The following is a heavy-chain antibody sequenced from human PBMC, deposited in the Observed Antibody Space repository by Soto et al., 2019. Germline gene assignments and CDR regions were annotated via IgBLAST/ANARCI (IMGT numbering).Heavy chain of an antibody. J-gene: IGHJ4*02. CDR1: GGSINSGYC. Sequence: PSETLSLTCTVSGGSINSGYCWSWIRQPPGKGLEWIGYIYYSGSTYYNPSLKSRVTISVDTSKNQFSLKLSSVTAADTAVYYCANTYYYDSSGYSGFDYWGQGTLVTVSS. CDR2: IYYSGST. V-gene: IGHV4-39*01. D-gene: IGHD3-22*01. CDR3: ANTYYYDSSGYSGFDY.